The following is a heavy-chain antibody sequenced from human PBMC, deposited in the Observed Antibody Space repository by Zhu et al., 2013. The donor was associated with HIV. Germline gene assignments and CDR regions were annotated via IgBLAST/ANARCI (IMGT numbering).Heavy chain of an antibody. CDR1: GINFSNSW. Sequence: EVQLLESGGDLVKPGGSLRLSCAASGINFSNSWMYWVRQTPGKGLEWVALIKRKVDGETIDYAAPVKGRFTISRDDPRNTLSLQMNSLKAEDTAVYYCAWCSGGACYFGQGTLVTVSS. CDR2: IKRKVDGETI. J-gene: IGHJ4*02. V-gene: IGHV3-15*01. CDR3: AWCSGGACY. D-gene: IGHD2-21*02.